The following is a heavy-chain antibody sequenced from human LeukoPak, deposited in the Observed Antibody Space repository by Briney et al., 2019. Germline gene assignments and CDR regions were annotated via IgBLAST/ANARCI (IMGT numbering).Heavy chain of an antibody. V-gene: IGHV4-4*08. Sequence: SETLSLTCTVSGSSISSYFWSWIRQPPGKGLEWIGSLYNSGSTNYNPSLKSRVTISVDTSKNQFSLKLSSVTAADTAVYYCARTPKIVGATSWFDPWGQGTLVTVSS. CDR1: GSSISSYF. D-gene: IGHD1-26*01. CDR3: ARTPKIVGATSWFDP. J-gene: IGHJ5*02. CDR2: LYNSGST.